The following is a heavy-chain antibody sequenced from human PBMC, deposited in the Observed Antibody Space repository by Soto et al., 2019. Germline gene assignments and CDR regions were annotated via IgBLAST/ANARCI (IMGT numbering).Heavy chain of an antibody. V-gene: IGHV3-30*18. Sequence: ESGGGVVRPGRSLRLSCVASGFTFRDYGMHWVRQAPGKGLEWVAGISHHGLKEHYADSVKGRFTISRDNSKKTVYLQLNGLRGDDTAVYYCAKDWVGGSNKYYFEYWGQGTLVTVSS. CDR1: GFTFRDYG. J-gene: IGHJ4*02. D-gene: IGHD1-26*01. CDR3: AKDWVGGSNKYYFEY. CDR2: ISHHGLKE.